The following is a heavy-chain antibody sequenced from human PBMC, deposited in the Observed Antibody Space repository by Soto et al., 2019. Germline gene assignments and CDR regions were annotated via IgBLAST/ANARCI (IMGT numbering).Heavy chain of an antibody. V-gene: IGHV3-33*06. D-gene: IGHD3-10*01. CDR3: AKEFRYYGSGSYLDY. CDR2: IWYDGSNK. J-gene: IGHJ4*02. Sequence: GGSLRLSCAASGFTFSSYGMHWVRQAPGKGLEWVAVIWYDGSNKYYADSVKGRFTISRDNSKNTLYLQMNSLRAEDTAVYYCAKEFRYYGSGSYLDYWGQGTLVTVSS. CDR1: GFTFSSYG.